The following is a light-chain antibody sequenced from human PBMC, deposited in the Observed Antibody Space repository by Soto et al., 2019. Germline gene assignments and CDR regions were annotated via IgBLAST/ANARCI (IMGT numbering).Light chain of an antibody. CDR1: QGIANY. CDR3: QKYNSAPFT. Sequence: DILMTQSPSSLSASVGDRVSITCRASQGIANYLAWYQRKPGKPPNLLIYGATTLQSGVPSRFSGSGSGTEFTLVIVSLQPDDVATYYCQKYNSAPFTFGPGTKVDIK. V-gene: IGKV1-27*01. J-gene: IGKJ3*01. CDR2: GAT.